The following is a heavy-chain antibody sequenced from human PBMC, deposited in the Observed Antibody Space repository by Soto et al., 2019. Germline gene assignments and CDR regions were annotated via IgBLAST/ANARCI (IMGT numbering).Heavy chain of an antibody. Sequence: GGSLRLSCAASGFTFSNYWMHWVRQAPGKGLVWVSRIKSDGSSTNYADSVKGRFTSPRDNAKNTLYLQLNSLRVEDTAVYYCARGNNGMDVWGQGTTVTVSS. CDR3: ARGNNGMDV. V-gene: IGHV3-74*01. CDR2: IKSDGSST. CDR1: GFTFSNYW. J-gene: IGHJ6*02.